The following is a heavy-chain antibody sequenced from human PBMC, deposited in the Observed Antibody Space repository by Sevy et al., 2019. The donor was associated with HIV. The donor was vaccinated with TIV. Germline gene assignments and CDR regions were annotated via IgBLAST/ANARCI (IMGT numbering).Heavy chain of an antibody. CDR1: GYTLTELS. V-gene: IGHV1-24*01. CDR3: ATDKRYCSGGSCYYPGPFDY. J-gene: IGHJ4*02. CDR2: FDPEDGET. Sequence: ASVNVSCKVSGYTLTELSMHWVRQAPGKGLEWMGGFDPEDGETIYAQKFQGRVTMTEDTSTDTAYMELSSLRSEDTAVYYCATDKRYCSGGSCYYPGPFDYWGQGTLVTVSS. D-gene: IGHD2-15*01.